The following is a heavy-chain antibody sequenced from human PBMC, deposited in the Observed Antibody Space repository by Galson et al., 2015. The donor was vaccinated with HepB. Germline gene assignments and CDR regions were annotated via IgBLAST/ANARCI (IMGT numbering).Heavy chain of an antibody. J-gene: IGHJ4*02. Sequence: SLRLSCAASGFTFSSYGMHWVRQAPGKGLEWVAVISYDGSNKYYADSVKGRFTISRDNSKNTLYLQMNSLRAEDTAVYYCAKDLAPIAVAGSDYWGQGTLVTVSS. CDR3: AKDLAPIAVAGSDY. CDR1: GFTFSSYG. V-gene: IGHV3-30*18. D-gene: IGHD6-19*01. CDR2: ISYDGSNK.